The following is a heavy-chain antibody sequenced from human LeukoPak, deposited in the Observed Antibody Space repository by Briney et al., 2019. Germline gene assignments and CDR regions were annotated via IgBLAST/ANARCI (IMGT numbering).Heavy chain of an antibody. Sequence: GGSLRLSCAASGFILDNYGMTWVRQAPGKGLEWVSGTNWNGGSTGYADSVRGRFIISRDNAKNCLYLQMNSLRAEDTALYHCARVHTAGGYSGTDYWGQGTLVTVSS. V-gene: IGHV3-20*01. CDR2: TNWNGGST. D-gene: IGHD1-26*01. CDR1: GFILDNYG. CDR3: ARVHTAGGYSGTDY. J-gene: IGHJ4*02.